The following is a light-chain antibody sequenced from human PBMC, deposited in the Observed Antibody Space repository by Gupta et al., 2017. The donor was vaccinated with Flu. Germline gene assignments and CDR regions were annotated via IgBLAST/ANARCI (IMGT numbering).Light chain of an antibody. CDR1: QSISSW. V-gene: IGKV1-12*01. CDR3: QQANSFPPT. J-gene: IGKJ3*01. Sequence: IHMTHSLSPVSASLGDRVTITCRASQSISSWLAWYQQKPGKAPKLLIYAASSLQSGVPSRFSGSGSGTDFTLTISSLQPEDFATYYCQQANSFPPTFGHGTKVDIK. CDR2: AAS.